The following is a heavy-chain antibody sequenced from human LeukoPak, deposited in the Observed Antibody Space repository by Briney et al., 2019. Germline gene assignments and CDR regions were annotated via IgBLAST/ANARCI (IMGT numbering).Heavy chain of an antibody. Sequence: PSETLSLTCTVSGGSISTYYWSWIRQSPGKGLEWIGYIYYSGGTNYNPSLKSRVTISVDTSKNQFSLKLSSVTAADTAVYYCARGRGRCSGYDWLDYWGQGTLVTVSS. D-gene: IGHD5-12*01. CDR2: IYYSGGT. J-gene: IGHJ4*02. V-gene: IGHV4-59*12. CDR1: GGSISTYY. CDR3: ARGRGRCSGYDWLDY.